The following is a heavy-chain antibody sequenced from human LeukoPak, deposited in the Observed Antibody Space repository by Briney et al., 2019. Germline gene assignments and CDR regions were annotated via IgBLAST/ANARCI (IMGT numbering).Heavy chain of an antibody. CDR2: IYYSGST. CDR3: ARARIAAAGNNYYYRMDV. D-gene: IGHD6-13*01. CDR1: GGSISSYY. J-gene: IGHJ6*02. Sequence: PSETLSLTCTVSGGSISSYYGSWIRQPPGKGLEWIGYIYYSGSTNYNPSLKSRVTISVDTSKNQFSLKLSSVTAADTAVYYCARARIAAAGNNYYYRMDVWGQGTTVTVSS. V-gene: IGHV4-59*01.